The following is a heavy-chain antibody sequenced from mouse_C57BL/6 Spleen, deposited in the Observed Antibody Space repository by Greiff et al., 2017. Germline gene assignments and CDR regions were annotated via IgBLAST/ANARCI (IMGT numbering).Heavy chain of an antibody. CDR2: IRSKSNNYAT. V-gene: IGHV10-1*01. Sequence: DVMLVESGGGLVQPKGSLKLSCAASGFSFNTYAMNWVRQAPGKGLEWVARIRSKSNNYATYYADSVKDRFTISRDDSESMLYLQMNNLKTEDTAMYYCVRDYGSRYFDVWGTGTTVTVSS. D-gene: IGHD1-1*01. CDR1: GFSFNTYA. J-gene: IGHJ1*03. CDR3: VRDYGSRYFDV.